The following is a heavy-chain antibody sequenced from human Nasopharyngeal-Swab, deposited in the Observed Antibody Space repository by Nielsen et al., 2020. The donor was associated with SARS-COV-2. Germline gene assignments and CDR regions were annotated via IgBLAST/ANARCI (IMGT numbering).Heavy chain of an antibody. CDR1: GGSISSYY. CDR3: ARNQGRKYYDSGAYYYHYYGMDV. Sequence: GSLRLSCTVSGGSISSYYYSWIRQPAGKGLEWIGRIFTSGSTNYNPSLRSRVTMSVDTSKNQFSLRLTSVTAADTAVYYCARNQGRKYYDSGAYYYHYYGMDVWGQGTTVTVSS. V-gene: IGHV4-4*07. CDR2: IFTSGST. J-gene: IGHJ6*02. D-gene: IGHD3-22*01.